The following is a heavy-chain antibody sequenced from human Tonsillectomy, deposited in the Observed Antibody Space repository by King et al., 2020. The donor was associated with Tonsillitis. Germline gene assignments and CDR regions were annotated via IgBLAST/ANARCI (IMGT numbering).Heavy chain of an antibody. D-gene: IGHD3-10*01. CDR1: GGSISSHY. CDR2: IYYSGST. J-gene: IGHJ5*02. Sequence: QLQESGPGLVKPSETLSLTCTVSGGSISSHYWSWIRQPPGKGLEWIGQIYYSGSTNYNPSLKSRVTISVDTSKNQFSLKLSSVTAADTAVYYCARAEYYDGSGCYYKGVGWFDPWGQGTLVTVSS. CDR3: ARAEYYDGSGCYYKGVGWFDP. V-gene: IGHV4-59*11.